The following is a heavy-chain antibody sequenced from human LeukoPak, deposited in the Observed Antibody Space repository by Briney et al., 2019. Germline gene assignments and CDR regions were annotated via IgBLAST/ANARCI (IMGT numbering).Heavy chain of an antibody. J-gene: IGHJ4*02. D-gene: IGHD3-9*01. CDR2: IIPIFGTA. CDR3: LRGIDDIRYFVY. CDR1: GGTFSSYA. V-gene: IGHV1-69*01. Sequence: SVKVSCKASGGTFSSYAISWVRQAPGQGLEWMGGIIPIFGTANYAQKFQGRVTITADESTSTAYMELSSLRSEDTAVYYFLRGIDDIRYFVYWGQGTLVTVSS.